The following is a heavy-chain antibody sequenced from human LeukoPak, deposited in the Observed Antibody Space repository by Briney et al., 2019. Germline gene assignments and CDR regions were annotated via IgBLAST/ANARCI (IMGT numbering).Heavy chain of an antibody. V-gene: IGHV3-21*01. CDR3: ANYVASYGMDV. CDR1: GFTFSSYS. CDR2: ISSSSSYI. J-gene: IGHJ6*02. Sequence: GGSLRLSCAASGFTFSSYSMNWVRQAPGKGLEWVSSISSSSSYIYYADSVKGRFTISRDNAKNSLYLQMNSLRAEDTAVYYCANYVASYGMDVWGQGTTVTVSS. D-gene: IGHD3-16*01.